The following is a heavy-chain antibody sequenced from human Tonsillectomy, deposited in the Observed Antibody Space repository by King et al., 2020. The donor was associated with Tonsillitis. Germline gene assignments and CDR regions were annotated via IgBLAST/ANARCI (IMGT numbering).Heavy chain of an antibody. D-gene: IGHD3-16*01. CDR1: GGSISSYY. CDR2: IYYSGST. V-gene: IGHV4-59*08. CDR3: ARLGHMMPFDY. J-gene: IGHJ4*02. Sequence: VQLQESGPGLVKPSETLSPPCTVSGGSISSYYWSWIRQPPGKGLEWIGYIYYSGSTNYNPSLKSRVTISVDTSKKQFSLKLSSVTAADTAVYYCARLGHMMPFDYWGQGSLVTVSS.